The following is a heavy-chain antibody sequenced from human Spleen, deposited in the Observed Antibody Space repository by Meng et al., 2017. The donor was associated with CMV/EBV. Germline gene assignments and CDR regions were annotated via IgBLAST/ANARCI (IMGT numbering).Heavy chain of an antibody. Sequence: GGSLRLSCAASGFTFSIYEMNWVRQAPGKGLEWVSYISNTGTTIYYADSVKGRFTMSRDNAKNSVYLQMTSLRADDTAVYYCARVPLMGGNSEYWGQGTLVTVSS. CDR1: GFTFSIYE. V-gene: IGHV3-48*03. CDR2: ISNTGTTI. CDR3: ARVPLMGGNSEY. D-gene: IGHD1-26*01. J-gene: IGHJ4*02.